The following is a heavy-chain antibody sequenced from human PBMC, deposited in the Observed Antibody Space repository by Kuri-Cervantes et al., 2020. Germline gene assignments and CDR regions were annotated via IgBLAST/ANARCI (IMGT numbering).Heavy chain of an antibody. Sequence: GESLKISCAASGFTFSSYGMHWVRQAPGKGLEWVAVISYDGSNKYYADSVKGRFTISRDNSKNTLYLQMNSLRAEDTAVYYCAKALVRVRGVIITAYDYWGQGTLVTVSS. V-gene: IGHV3-30*18. CDR1: GFTFSSYG. CDR3: AKALVRVRGVIITAYDY. CDR2: ISYDGSNK. J-gene: IGHJ4*02. D-gene: IGHD3-10*01.